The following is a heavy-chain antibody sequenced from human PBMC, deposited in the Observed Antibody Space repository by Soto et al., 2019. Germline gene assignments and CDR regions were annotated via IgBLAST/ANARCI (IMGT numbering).Heavy chain of an antibody. CDR1: GFTFSDYY. J-gene: IGHJ6*02. V-gene: IGHV3-11*01. CDR3: ARPIKIFGGIVEVSYGMDV. D-gene: IGHD3-3*01. Sequence: GGSLRLSCAASGFTFSDYYMSWIRQAPGKGLEWVSYISSSGSTIYYADSVKGRFTISRDNAKNSLYLQMNSLRAEDTAVYYCARPIKIFGGIVEVSYGMDVWGQGTTVTVYS. CDR2: ISSSGSTI.